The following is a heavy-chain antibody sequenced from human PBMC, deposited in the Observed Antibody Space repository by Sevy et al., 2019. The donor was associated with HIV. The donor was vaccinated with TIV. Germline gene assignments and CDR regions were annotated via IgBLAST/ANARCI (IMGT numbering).Heavy chain of an antibody. CDR3: TRGRFCSSTSCYY. V-gene: IGHV3-49*04. CDR1: GFTFGDYA. D-gene: IGHD2-2*01. CDR2: IRSKAYGGTT. Sequence: GGSLRLSCTASGFTFGDYAMSWVRQAPGKGLEWVGFIRSKAYGGTTEYAASVKGRFTISSDDSKSIAYLQMNSLKTEDTAVYYCTRGRFCSSTSCYYWGQGTLVTVSS. J-gene: IGHJ4*02.